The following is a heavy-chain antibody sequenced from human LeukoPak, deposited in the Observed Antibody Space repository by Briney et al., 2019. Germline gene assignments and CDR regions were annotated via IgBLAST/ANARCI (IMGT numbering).Heavy chain of an antibody. CDR1: GGTFSSYA. J-gene: IGHJ3*02. Sequence: ASVKVSCKASGGTFSSYAISWVRQAPGQGLEWMGGIIPIFGTANYAQKFQGRVTITADESTSTAYMELSSLRSEDTAVYYCATSVIVLMVYANDAFDIWGQGTMVTVSS. CDR3: ATSVIVLMVYANDAFDI. V-gene: IGHV1-69*13. CDR2: IIPIFGTA. D-gene: IGHD2-8*01.